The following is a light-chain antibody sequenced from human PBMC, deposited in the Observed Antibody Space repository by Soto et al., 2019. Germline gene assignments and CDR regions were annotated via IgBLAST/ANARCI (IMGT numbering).Light chain of an antibody. CDR1: SSDVGGYNY. J-gene: IGLJ1*01. CDR2: EVS. CDR3: CSYTSSSTHV. Sequence: QSVLTQPASVSGSPGQSITISCTGTSSDVGGYNYVSWYQQHPGKAPKLMIYEVSNRPSGVSNRFSDSKSGNTASLTISGLQAEDEADYCCCSYTSSSTHVFGTGTKLTVL. V-gene: IGLV2-14*01.